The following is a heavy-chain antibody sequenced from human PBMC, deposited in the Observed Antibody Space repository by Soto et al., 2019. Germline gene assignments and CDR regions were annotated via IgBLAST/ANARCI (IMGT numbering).Heavy chain of an antibody. CDR2: IWSDGTKK. CDR3: ARDWWEEPAGKETVSQFDY. Sequence: QEHLVESGGGVVQPGRSLTLSCTASGFAFSNYGIHCVRQAPGRGLEWVAVIWSDGTKKFYAGSVRGRFTISRDNSKNTIYLQMNSLRAEDTAVYYCARDWWEEPAGKETVSQFDYWGQGTLVTVSS. D-gene: IGHD6-13*01. J-gene: IGHJ4*02. V-gene: IGHV3-33*01. CDR1: GFAFSNYG.